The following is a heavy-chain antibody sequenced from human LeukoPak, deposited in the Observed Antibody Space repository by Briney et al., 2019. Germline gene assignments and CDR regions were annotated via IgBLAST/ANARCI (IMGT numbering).Heavy chain of an antibody. V-gene: IGHV3-21*01. CDR3: ARVGGSPLDGDFYYFDY. CDR1: GFTFSSYS. Sequence: PGGSLRLSCAASGFTFSSYSMNWVRQAPGKGLEWVSSISSSSSYIYYADSVKGRFTISRDNAKNSLYLQINSLRAEDTAVYYCARVGGSPLDGDFYYFDYWGQGTLVTVSS. D-gene: IGHD3-3*01. J-gene: IGHJ4*02. CDR2: ISSSSSYI.